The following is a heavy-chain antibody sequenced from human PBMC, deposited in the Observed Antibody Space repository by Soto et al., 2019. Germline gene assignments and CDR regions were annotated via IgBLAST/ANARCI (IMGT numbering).Heavy chain of an antibody. CDR2: IIPFSGTV. CDR3: ARGSSDSYAGFFGMDV. CDR1: GGSFMSQA. D-gene: IGHD3-16*01. J-gene: IGHJ6*02. V-gene: IGHV1-69*01. Sequence: QVQLVQSGAEVKKPGSSVKVSCKASGGSFMSQAISWVRQAPGQGPEWMGGIIPFSGTVTDTQRFQGRLTLTADEPTKTAYMELSSLRSEDTAVDYCARGSSDSYAGFFGMDVWGQGTTVTVS.